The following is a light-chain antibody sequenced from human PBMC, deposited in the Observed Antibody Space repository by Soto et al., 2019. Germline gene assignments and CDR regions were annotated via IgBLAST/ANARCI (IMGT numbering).Light chain of an antibody. CDR3: CSYSGSFTLL. V-gene: IGLV2-11*01. CDR1: SSDVGAYKY. CDR2: DVN. J-gene: IGLJ2*01. Sequence: QSALTQPRSVSGSPGQSVTISCTGTSSDVGAYKYVSWYQQHPGKAPKFMLYDVNKRPSGVPDRFSGSKSGNTASLTISALPAEDEADYYCCSYSGSFTLLFGGGTKLTVL.